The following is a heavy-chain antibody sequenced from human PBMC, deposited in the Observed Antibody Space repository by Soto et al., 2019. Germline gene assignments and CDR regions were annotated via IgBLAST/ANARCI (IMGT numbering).Heavy chain of an antibody. CDR2: IYSGGST. Sequence: EVQLVESGGGLVQPGGSLRLSCAASGFTVSSNYMSWVRQAPGKGLEWVSVIYSGGSTYYADSVKGRFTISRDNSKNTLYLQMNSLRAEDTAVYYCARSSTWDSSYEFFDYWGQGTLVTVSS. CDR1: GFTVSSNY. V-gene: IGHV3-66*01. D-gene: IGHD5-12*01. J-gene: IGHJ4*02. CDR3: ARSSTWDSSYEFFDY.